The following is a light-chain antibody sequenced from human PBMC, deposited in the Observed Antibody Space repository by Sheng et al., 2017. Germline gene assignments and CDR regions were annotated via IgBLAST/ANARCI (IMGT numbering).Light chain of an antibody. J-gene: IGKJ4*01. CDR3: QQRSNWS. CDR1: QTVGSY. CDR2: DAS. V-gene: IGKV3-11*01. Sequence: VLTQSPATLSLSPGERATLSCRASQTVGSYLAWYQQKPGQAPRLLIYDASNRATGIPARFSGSGSGTDFTLTISSLEPEDFAVYYCQQRSNWSFGGGTKVEV.